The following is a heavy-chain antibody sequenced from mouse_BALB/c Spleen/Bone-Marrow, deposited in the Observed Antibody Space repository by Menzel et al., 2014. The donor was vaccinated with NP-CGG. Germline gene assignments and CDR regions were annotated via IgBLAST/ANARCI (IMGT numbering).Heavy chain of an antibody. V-gene: IGHV5-9-2*01. CDR1: GFTFSSYG. J-gene: IGHJ2*01. CDR3: ARQYGSSYFDY. D-gene: IGHD1-1*01. Sequence: EVMLVESGGGLVKPGGSLKLSCAASGFTFSSYGMSWVRQTPEKRLEWVATISGGGSYTYYPDSVKGPFTISRDNAKNNLYLQMSSLRSEDTALYYCARQYGSSYFDYWGQGTTLTVSS. CDR2: ISGGGSYT.